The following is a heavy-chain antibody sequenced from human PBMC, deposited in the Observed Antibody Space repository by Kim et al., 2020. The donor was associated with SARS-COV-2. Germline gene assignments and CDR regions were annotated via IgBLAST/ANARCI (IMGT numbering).Heavy chain of an antibody. CDR1: GCTFRSYA. CDR2: ITESGST. Sequence: GGSLRLSCGASGCTFRSYARSWVRQAPGKGLEWVSAITESGSTYYEDSVKGRVTISRDKSKNNLYLKMNSVRVEDTAVFYCAKDQASGGNINGYFDYWGQGILVTVSA. CDR3: AKDQASGGNINGYFDY. J-gene: IGHJ4*02. V-gene: IGHV3-23*02. D-gene: IGHD5-12*01.